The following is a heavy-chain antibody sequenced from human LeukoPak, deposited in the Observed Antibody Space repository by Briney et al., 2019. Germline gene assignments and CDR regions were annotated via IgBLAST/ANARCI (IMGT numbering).Heavy chain of an antibody. J-gene: IGHJ6*02. Sequence: SGTLSLTCDVSGGSISSSNWWSWVRQPPGKGLEWIGELSHSGSTNYNTSLTGRVTISVDKSKNQFSLKLSSATAADTAVYYCARAEDIVVVPGAMFSYYYDGMDVWGQGTTVTVSS. D-gene: IGHD2-2*01. CDR3: ARAEDIVVVPGAMFSYYYDGMDV. CDR1: GGSISSSNW. V-gene: IGHV4-4*02. CDR2: LSHSGST.